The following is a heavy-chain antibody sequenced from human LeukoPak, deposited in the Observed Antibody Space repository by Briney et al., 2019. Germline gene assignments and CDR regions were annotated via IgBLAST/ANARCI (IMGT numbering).Heavy chain of an antibody. CDR1: GFTFDDFG. Sequence: GGSLRLSCAASGFTFDDFGISWVRQAPGKGLEWVSAISGSGGSTYYADSVKGRFTISRDNSKNTLYLQMNSLRAEDTAVYYCAKNRVSGDYVIWFDPWGQGTLVTVSS. D-gene: IGHD4-17*01. CDR2: ISGSGGST. J-gene: IGHJ5*02. CDR3: AKNRVSGDYVIWFDP. V-gene: IGHV3-23*01.